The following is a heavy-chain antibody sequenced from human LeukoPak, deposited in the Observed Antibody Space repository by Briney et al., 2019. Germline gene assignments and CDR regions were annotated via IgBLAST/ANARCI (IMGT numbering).Heavy chain of an antibody. CDR1: GYTFTDYY. D-gene: IGHD2-15*01. Sequence: PKASVKVSCKASGYTFTDYYMHWVRQAPGQGLEWMGWINPNSGDTNHAQNFQGRVTLTRDTSICTAYMELSSLRSDDSAVYYCAGEYCSGGSCRQGFDYWGQGTLVTVSS. V-gene: IGHV1-2*02. CDR2: INPNSGDT. J-gene: IGHJ4*02. CDR3: AGEYCSGGSCRQGFDY.